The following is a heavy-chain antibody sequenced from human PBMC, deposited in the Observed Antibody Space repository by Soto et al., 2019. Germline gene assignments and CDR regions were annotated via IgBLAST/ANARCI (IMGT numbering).Heavy chain of an antibody. D-gene: IGHD1-20*01. CDR2: ISGSGGST. Sequence: PGGSLRLSCAASGFTFSSYAMSWVRQAPGKGLEWVSAISGSGGSTYYADSVKGRFTISRDNSKNTLYLQMNSLRAEDTAVYYCAKGTITGTLDRDYYYGMDVWGQGTTVTVSS. CDR3: AKGTITGTLDRDYYYGMDV. CDR1: GFTFSSYA. V-gene: IGHV3-23*01. J-gene: IGHJ6*02.